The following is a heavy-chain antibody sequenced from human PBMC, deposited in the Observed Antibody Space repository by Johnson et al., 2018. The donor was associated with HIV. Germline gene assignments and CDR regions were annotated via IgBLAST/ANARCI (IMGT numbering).Heavy chain of an antibody. Sequence: EMQLVESGGGLVQPGGSLRLSCAASGFTVSRNYMNWVRQAPGKGLEWVSVIYSGGDTYYAESVKGRFTISRDNFKNTLYLQMNSLKVEDTAVYYCARGAAFDIWGQGTMVIVSS. CDR1: GFTVSRNY. V-gene: IGHV3-66*01. J-gene: IGHJ3*02. CDR3: ARGAAFDI. CDR2: IYSGGDT.